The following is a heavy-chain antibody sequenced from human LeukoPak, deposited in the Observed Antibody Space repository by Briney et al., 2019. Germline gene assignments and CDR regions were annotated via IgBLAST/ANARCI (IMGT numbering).Heavy chain of an antibody. Sequence: PGGSLRLSCAASVFPFSSYAMSWVRQAPGRALEWVSAVSGSGGTTYYTDSVKGRFTISRDNSKNTLYLQMNSLRAEDTAVYYCAKSDYYDSSGHPSSFEYWGQGTLVTVSS. D-gene: IGHD3-22*01. J-gene: IGHJ4*02. CDR2: VSGSGGTT. CDR1: VFPFSSYA. CDR3: AKSDYYDSSGHPSSFEY. V-gene: IGHV3-23*01.